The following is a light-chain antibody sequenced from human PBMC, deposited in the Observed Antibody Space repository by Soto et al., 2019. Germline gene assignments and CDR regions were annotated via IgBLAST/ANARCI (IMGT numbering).Light chain of an antibody. V-gene: IGLV2-14*01. J-gene: IGLJ1*01. CDR1: SSDVGAYNY. CDR2: DVS. Sequence: QSALTQPASVSGSPGQSITISCTGTSSDVGAYNYVSWYQQYPGKAPKLMIYDVSYRPSGVSNRFSGSKSGNTASLTISGLQAEDDADYYCNSYTSSSSYVFGTGTKLTVL. CDR3: NSYTSSSSYV.